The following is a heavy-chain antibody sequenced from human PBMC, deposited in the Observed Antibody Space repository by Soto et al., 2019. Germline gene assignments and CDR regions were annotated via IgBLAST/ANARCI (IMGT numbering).Heavy chain of an antibody. Sequence: QVQLVQSGAEVKKPGASVKVSCKASGYSFSDYDINWVRQATGQGPEWMGWMNPNSGNTGYAQKFQGRVTMTRNTSINTAYMGLSSLGSEDTAVYYCARDNRYNWNDEGWFDPWGQGTLVTVSS. CDR3: ARDNRYNWNDEGWFDP. V-gene: IGHV1-8*01. D-gene: IGHD1-20*01. CDR2: MNPNSGNT. CDR1: GYSFSDYD. J-gene: IGHJ5*02.